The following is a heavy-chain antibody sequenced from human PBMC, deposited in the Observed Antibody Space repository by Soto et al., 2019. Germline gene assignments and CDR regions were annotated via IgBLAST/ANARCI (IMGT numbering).Heavy chain of an antibody. D-gene: IGHD2-15*01. V-gene: IGHV4-30-4*01. Sequence: SETLSLTCSVSGDSISTVDYFWAWIRQPPGQALEYIGYIYKSATTYYNPSFEGRVAISLDTSKSHFSLNVTSVTAADTAVYFCARGRYCLTGRCFPNWFDSWGQGTLVTVSS. CDR1: GDSISTVDYF. J-gene: IGHJ5*01. CDR3: ARGRYCLTGRCFPNWFDS. CDR2: IYKSATT.